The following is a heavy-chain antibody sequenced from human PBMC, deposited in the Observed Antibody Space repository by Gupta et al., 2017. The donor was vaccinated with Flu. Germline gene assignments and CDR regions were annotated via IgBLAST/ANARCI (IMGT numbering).Heavy chain of an antibody. CDR2: ISSNGRTI. CDR1: Y. D-gene: IGHD4-17*01. J-gene: IGHJ4*02. V-gene: IGHV3-11*01. CDR3: ARDHPSPDYFFDY. Sequence: YMSWIRQAPGKGLEWVAYISSNGRTIYYADSVKGRFTISRDNAKNSLYLQMNSLRAEDTAVYYCARDHPSPDYFFDYWGQGILVTVSS.